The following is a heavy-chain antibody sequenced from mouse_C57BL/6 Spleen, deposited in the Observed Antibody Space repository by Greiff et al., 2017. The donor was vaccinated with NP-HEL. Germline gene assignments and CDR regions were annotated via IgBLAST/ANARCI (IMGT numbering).Heavy chain of an antibody. D-gene: IGHD2-1*01. CDR3: ARDWDYGNYWYFDV. CDR2: ISDGGSYT. Sequence: EVQLQQSGGGLVKPGGSLKLSCAASGFTFSSYAMSWVRQTPEKRLEWVATISDGGSYTYYPDNVKGRFTISRDNAKNNLYLQMSHLKSEDTAMYYCARDWDYGNYWYFDVWGTGTTVTVSS. V-gene: IGHV5-4*01. J-gene: IGHJ1*03. CDR1: GFTFSSYA.